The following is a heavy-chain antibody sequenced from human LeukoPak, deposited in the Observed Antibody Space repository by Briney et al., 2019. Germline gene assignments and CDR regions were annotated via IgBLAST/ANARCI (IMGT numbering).Heavy chain of an antibody. CDR3: ARGESYDFWCGYHNWFDP. CDR2: IYYLWRS. J-gene: IGHJ5*02. V-gene: IGHV4-31*03. Sequence: SSQTLSLTCTVSGGSISSGGYYWSWVRQHPGKGLEWIVYIYYLWRSSYHPSLKCRATISVYTSQYHFSLKLISVTAADMAVYYCARGESYDFWCGYHNWFDPWGQGTLVTVSS. CDR1: GGSISSGGYY. D-gene: IGHD3-3*01.